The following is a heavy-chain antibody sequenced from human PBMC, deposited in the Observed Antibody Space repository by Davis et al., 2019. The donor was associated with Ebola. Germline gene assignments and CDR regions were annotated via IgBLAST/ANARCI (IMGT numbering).Heavy chain of an antibody. V-gene: IGHV3-30*03. CDR1: GFTFSSYG. CDR2: ISYAGSNK. D-gene: IGHD1-26*01. Sequence: GESLKISCAASGFTFSSYGMHWVRQAPGKGLEWVAAISYAGSNKYYADSVKGRFTISRDNSKNTLYLQMNSLRAEDTAVYYCARDRSLGEWELRVGFDYWGQGTLVTVSS. J-gene: IGHJ4*02. CDR3: ARDRSLGEWELRVGFDY.